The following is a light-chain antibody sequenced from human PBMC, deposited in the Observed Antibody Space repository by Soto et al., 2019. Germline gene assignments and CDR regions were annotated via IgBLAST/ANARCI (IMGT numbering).Light chain of an antibody. CDR1: SSDVGSYNL. J-gene: IGLJ2*01. V-gene: IGLV2-23*01. CDR3: CSYAGSSSHVV. CDR2: EGS. Sequence: QSALTQPASVSGSPGQSITLSCTGTSSDVGSYNLVSWYQQHPGKAPKLMIYEGSKRPSGVSNRFSGSKSGNTASLTISGLQAEDEEDYYCCSYAGSSSHVVFGGGTKLTVL.